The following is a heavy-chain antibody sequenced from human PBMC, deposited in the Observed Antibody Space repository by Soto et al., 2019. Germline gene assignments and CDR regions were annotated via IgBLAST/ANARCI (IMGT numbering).Heavy chain of an antibody. V-gene: IGHV1-8*02. CDR3: ARRVRGVIITYNYYYYMDV. CDR2: MNPNNGNT. D-gene: IGHD3-10*01. Sequence: GASVKVSCKASGYTFTSYGISWVRQAPGQGLEWMGWMNPNNGNTGYAQKFQGRVTMTTNTSTSTAYMELSSLRSEDTAVYYCARRVRGVIITYNYYYYMDVWGKGTTVTVSS. CDR1: GYTFTSYG. J-gene: IGHJ6*03.